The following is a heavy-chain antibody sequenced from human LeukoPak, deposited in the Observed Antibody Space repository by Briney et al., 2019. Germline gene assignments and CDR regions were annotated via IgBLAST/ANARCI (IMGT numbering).Heavy chain of an antibody. Sequence: GGSLRLSCAASAFTFSSYAMSWVRQAPGKGLEWVSGITGSGDTAHYADSVKGRFTMSRDNSKNTVYLQMNSLRAEDTAVYYCAKTVGALDYWGQGTLVTVSS. J-gene: IGHJ4*02. CDR2: ITGSGDTA. CDR1: AFTFSSYA. CDR3: AKTVGALDY. V-gene: IGHV3-23*01. D-gene: IGHD1-26*01.